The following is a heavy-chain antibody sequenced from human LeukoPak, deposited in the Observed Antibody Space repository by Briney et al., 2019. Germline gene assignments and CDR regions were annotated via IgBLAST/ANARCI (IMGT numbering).Heavy chain of an antibody. Sequence: ASVKVSCKASGYTFTSYAMNWVRQAPGQGLEWMGWINTNTGNPTYAQGFTGRFVFSLDTSVSTAYLQISSLKAEDTAVYYCARVGYSYGYHWFDPWGQGTLVTVSS. CDR1: GYTFTSYA. CDR3: ARVGYSYGYHWFDP. V-gene: IGHV7-4-1*02. D-gene: IGHD5-18*01. J-gene: IGHJ5*02. CDR2: INTNTGNP.